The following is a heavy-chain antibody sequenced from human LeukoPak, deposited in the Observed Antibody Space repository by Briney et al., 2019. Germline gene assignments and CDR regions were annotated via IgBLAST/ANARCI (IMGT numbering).Heavy chain of an antibody. D-gene: IGHD3-22*01. CDR1: GFTFDDYA. Sequence: GGSLRLSCAASGFTFDDYAMHWVRQAPGKGLEWVSGISWNSGSIGYADSVKGRFTISRDNAKNSLYLQMNSLRAEDMALYYCAKGEHYYDSSGYWNYFDYWGQGTLVTVSS. CDR3: AKGEHYYDSSGYWNYFDY. J-gene: IGHJ4*02. CDR2: ISWNSGSI. V-gene: IGHV3-9*03.